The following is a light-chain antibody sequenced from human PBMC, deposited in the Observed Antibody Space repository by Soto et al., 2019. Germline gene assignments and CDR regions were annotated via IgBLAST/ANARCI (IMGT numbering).Light chain of an antibody. CDR1: QTISSW. CDR2: QAS. Sequence: DIQMTQSPSTLSGSVGDRVTITCRASQTISSWLAWYQQKPGKAPKLLIYQASTLKSGVPPRFSGSGSGTEFTLTISSLQPDDFATYYCQHYNSYSEAFGQGTKVDI. V-gene: IGKV1-5*03. CDR3: QHYNSYSEA. J-gene: IGKJ1*01.